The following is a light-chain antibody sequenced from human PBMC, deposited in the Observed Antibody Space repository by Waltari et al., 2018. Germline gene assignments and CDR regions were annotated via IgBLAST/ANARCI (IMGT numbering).Light chain of an antibody. V-gene: IGLV2-14*03. J-gene: IGLJ2*01. Sequence: ALTQPASVSGSPGQSITISCSGTSHALGHYDYVSWYLQHPATAPKLIIFDVSKRPSGISDRFSASKSGSTASLTISGLQAEDEGEYFCGSYTTNSPFAVVFGGGTKLTVL. CDR2: DVS. CDR3: GSYTTNSPFAVV. CDR1: SHALGHYDY.